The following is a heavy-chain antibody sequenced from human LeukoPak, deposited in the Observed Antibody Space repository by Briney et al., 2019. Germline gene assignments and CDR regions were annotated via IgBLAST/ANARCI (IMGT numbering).Heavy chain of an antibody. Sequence: GGSLRLSCAASGFTFSSYAISWVRQAPGQGLEWMGGIIPIFGTANYAQKFQGRVTITTDESTSTAYMELSSLRSEDTAVYYCARSPSSGPNDGMDVWGQGTTVTVSS. J-gene: IGHJ6*02. CDR3: ARSPSSGPNDGMDV. CDR2: IIPIFGTA. D-gene: IGHD3-22*01. V-gene: IGHV1-69*05. CDR1: GFTFSSYA.